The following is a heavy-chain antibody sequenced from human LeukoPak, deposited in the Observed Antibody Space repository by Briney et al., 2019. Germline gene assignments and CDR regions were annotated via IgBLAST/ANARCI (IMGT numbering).Heavy chain of an antibody. Sequence: PGGSLRLSCTASGFTFGDYAMSWVRQAPGKGLEWLGFITSKAYGGTTEYAASVKGRFTISRDDSKSVAYLQMNSLKTENTAVYYCARFTYCSGGSCCFDPWGQGTLVTVSS. D-gene: IGHD2-15*01. CDR1: GFTFGDYA. CDR3: ARFTYCSGGSCCFDP. J-gene: IGHJ5*02. CDR2: ITSKAYGGTT. V-gene: IGHV3-49*04.